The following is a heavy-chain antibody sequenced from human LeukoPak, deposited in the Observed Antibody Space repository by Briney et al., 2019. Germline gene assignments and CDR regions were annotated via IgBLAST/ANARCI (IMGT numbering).Heavy chain of an antibody. CDR3: ARAAGTTGTTHHAFDI. CDR2: ISSSSSYI. Sequence: PGGSLRLSCAASGFTFSSYSMNWVRQAPGKGLEWVSSISSSSSYIYYADSVKGRFTISRDNAKNSLYLQMNSLRAEDTAVYYCARAAGTTGTTHHAFDIWGQGTMVTVSS. D-gene: IGHD1-1*01. CDR1: GFTFSSYS. J-gene: IGHJ3*02. V-gene: IGHV3-21*01.